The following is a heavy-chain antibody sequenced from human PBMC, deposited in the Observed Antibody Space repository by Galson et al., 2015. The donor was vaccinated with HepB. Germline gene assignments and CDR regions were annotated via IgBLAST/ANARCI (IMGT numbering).Heavy chain of an antibody. J-gene: IGHJ3*01. CDR1: GYSFTYYG. D-gene: IGHD1-26*01. CDR3: ARAPQHTSWEEAFDV. Sequence: SVKVSCKASGYSFTYYGITWVRQAPGQGLEWMGWISGYSGNTNFARKLQGRVTLTTDTSTGTAYMELRSLRSDDTAVYYCARAPQHTSWEEAFDVWGQGTVVTVSS. V-gene: IGHV1-18*01. CDR2: ISGYSGNT.